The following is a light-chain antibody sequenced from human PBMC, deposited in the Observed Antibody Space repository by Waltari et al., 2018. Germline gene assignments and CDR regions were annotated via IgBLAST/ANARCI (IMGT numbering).Light chain of an antibody. CDR3: QQYKNWPLT. CDR1: QGIRNN. CDR2: AAS. V-gene: IGKV3-15*01. Sequence: EIVMTQSPATLSVSPGERATLSCRASQGIRNNLAWYQQKPGQAPRLLIYAASAWATGVPARFSGSGSGTEFTLTITSLQSEDFAVYFCQQYKNWPLTFGGGTKVEIK. J-gene: IGKJ4*01.